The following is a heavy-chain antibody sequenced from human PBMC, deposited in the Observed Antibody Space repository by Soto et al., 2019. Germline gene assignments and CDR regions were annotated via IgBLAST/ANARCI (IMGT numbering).Heavy chain of an antibody. Sequence: SETLSLTCAVYGGSFSGYYWSWIRQPPGKGLEWIGEINHSGSTNYNPSLKSRVTISVDTSKNQFSLKLSSVTAADTAVYYCARVGGGTTVNPYYYYYYMDVWGKGTTVTVSS. V-gene: IGHV4-34*01. D-gene: IGHD4-17*01. CDR3: ARVGGGTTVNPYYYYYYMDV. J-gene: IGHJ6*03. CDR1: GGSFSGYY. CDR2: INHSGST.